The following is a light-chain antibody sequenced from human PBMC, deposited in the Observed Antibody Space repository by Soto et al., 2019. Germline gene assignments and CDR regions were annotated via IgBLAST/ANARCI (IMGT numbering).Light chain of an antibody. J-gene: IGLJ2*01. CDR2: EVS. CDR3: SSYTSSSTQV. Sequence: QSVLTQPASVSGFPGQSITISCTGTSSDVGGYNYVSWYQQHPGKAPKLMIYEVSNRPSGVSNRFSGSKSGNTASLTISGLQAEDEADYYCSSYTSSSTQVFGGGTKLTVL. CDR1: SSDVGGYNY. V-gene: IGLV2-14*01.